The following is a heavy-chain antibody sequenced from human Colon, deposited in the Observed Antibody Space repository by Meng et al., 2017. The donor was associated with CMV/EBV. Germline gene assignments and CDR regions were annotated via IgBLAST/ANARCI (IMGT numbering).Heavy chain of an antibody. V-gene: IGHV4-34*01. CDR3: ARGEGLLWFGELLLGNFDY. J-gene: IGHJ4*02. Sequence: SETLSLTCAVYGGSFSGYYWSWIRQPPGKGLEWIGEINHSGSTNYNPSLKSRVTISVDTSKNQFSLKLSSVTAADTAVYYCARGEGLLWFGELLLGNFDYWGQGTLVTVSS. CDR2: INHSGST. CDR1: GGSFSGYY. D-gene: IGHD3-10*01.